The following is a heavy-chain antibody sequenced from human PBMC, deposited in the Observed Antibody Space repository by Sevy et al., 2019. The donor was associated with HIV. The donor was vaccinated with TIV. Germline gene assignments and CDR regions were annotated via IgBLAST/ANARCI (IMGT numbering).Heavy chain of an antibody. CDR1: GFTFSVYA. Sequence: GGSLRLSCAASGFTFSVYAMNWVRQAPGKGLEWVSSISGIYNSGNYGGSVQGRFTISRDNANNSLFLQMNSLKAEDTAVYYCARATGTETLDAYDVWGQGTLVTVSS. J-gene: IGHJ3*01. CDR2: ISGIYNSG. D-gene: IGHD1-1*01. V-gene: IGHV3-21*01. CDR3: ARATGTETLDAYDV.